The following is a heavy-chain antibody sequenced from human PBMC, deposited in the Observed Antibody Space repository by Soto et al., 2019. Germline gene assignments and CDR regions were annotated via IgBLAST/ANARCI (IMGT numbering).Heavy chain of an antibody. CDR3: ATQTISYTWDV. D-gene: IGHD1-1*01. CDR1: GGSITNTKW. J-gene: IGHJ6*02. Sequence: QVQLQESGPGLVKPSGTLSLSCAVSGGSITNTKWWTWVRQAPGKGLEWIGEISRSEGSTYKPSLKGRVAMSLETSNNQISLRLSSVTAADTAVYYCATQTISYTWDVWGQGTTVTVS. CDR2: ISRSEGS. V-gene: IGHV4-4*02.